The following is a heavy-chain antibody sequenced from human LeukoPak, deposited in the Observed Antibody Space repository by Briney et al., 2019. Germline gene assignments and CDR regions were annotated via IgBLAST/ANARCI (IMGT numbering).Heavy chain of an antibody. Sequence: SETLSLTCAVYGGSFSVYYWSWIRQPPGKGLEWIGEINHSGSTNYNPSLKSRVTISVDTSKNQFSLKLSSVTAADTAVYYCARGGEDCSSTSCYNWFDPWGQGTLVTVSS. J-gene: IGHJ5*02. CDR1: GGSFSVYY. CDR3: ARGGEDCSSTSCYNWFDP. D-gene: IGHD2-2*01. CDR2: INHSGST. V-gene: IGHV4-34*01.